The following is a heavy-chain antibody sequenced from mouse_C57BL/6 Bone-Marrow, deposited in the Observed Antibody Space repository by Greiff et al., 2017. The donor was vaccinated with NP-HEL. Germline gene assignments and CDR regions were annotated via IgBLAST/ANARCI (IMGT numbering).Heavy chain of an antibody. V-gene: IGHV1-54*01. D-gene: IGHD1-1*01. J-gene: IGHJ4*01. Sequence: QVQLKQSGAELVRPGTSVKVSCKASGYAFTNYLIEWVKQRPGQGLEWIGVINPGGGGTNYNEKFKGKATLTADKSSSTAYMQLSSLTSEDSAVYCCARWLLLRYAMDYGGQGTAVTVSA. CDR2: INPGGGGT. CDR3: ARWLLLRYAMDY. CDR1: GYAFTNYL.